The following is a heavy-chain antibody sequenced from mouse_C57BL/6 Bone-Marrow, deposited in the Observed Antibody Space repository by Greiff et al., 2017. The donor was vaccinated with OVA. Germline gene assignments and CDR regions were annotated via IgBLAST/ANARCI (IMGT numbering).Heavy chain of an antibody. J-gene: IGHJ3*01. CDR3: ARSPYGLFAY. V-gene: IGHV5-4*03. CDR1: GFTFSSYA. CDR2: ISDGGSYT. Sequence: EVMLVESGGGLVKPGGSLKLSCAASGFTFSSYAMSWVRQTPEKRLEWVATISDGGSYTYYPDNVKGRFTISRDNAKTNLYLQMSHLKSEDTAMYYCARSPYGLFAYWGQGTLVTVSA. D-gene: IGHD1-1*02.